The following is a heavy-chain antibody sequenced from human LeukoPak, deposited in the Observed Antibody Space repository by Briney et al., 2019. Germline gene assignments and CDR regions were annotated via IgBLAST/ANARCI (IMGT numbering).Heavy chain of an antibody. CDR1: GYTFSGYY. V-gene: IGHV1-2*06. J-gene: IGHJ3*02. Sequence: ASVKVSCKASGYTFSGYYIHWVRQAPGQGLEWMGRINPNNGGTNYAQKFLDRVTMTRDMSMSTAYMELSRLRSDDTAVYYCAGEDNSSGYRPFDIWGQGTMVTVPS. CDR2: INPNNGGT. CDR3: AGEDNSSGYRPFDI. D-gene: IGHD3-22*01.